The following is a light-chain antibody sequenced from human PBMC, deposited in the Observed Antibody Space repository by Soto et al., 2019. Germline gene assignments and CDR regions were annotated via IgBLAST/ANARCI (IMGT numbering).Light chain of an antibody. V-gene: IGKV1-39*01. CDR1: QSISSF. CDR3: QQSYTTPTYT. CDR2: FAS. J-gene: IGKJ2*01. Sequence: DIQMTQSPSSLSASVGDRVTITCRASQSISSFLNWYQQKPGKAPKLLIYFASNLESGVPSRFSASGSGTDFTRPISSLQPEDFATYYCQQSYTTPTYTFGQGTKLEIK.